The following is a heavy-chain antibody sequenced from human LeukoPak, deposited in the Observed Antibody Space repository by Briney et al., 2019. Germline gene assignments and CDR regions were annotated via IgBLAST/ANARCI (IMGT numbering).Heavy chain of an antibody. D-gene: IGHD6-13*01. J-gene: IGHJ4*02. CDR3: ARPGEPGQQLPNFDY. V-gene: IGHV3-21*01. CDR1: GFTFSSYS. Sequence: KAGGSLRLSCAASGFTFSSYSMNWVRQAPGKGLEWVSSISSSSSYIYYADSVKGRFTISRDNAKNSLYLQMNSLRAEDTAVYYCARPGEPGQQLPNFDYWGQGTLVTVSS. CDR2: ISSSSSYI.